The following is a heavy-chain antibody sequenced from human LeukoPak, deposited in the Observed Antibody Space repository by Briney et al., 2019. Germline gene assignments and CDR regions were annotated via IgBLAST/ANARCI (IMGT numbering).Heavy chain of an antibody. CDR2: IIPILSQS. CDR1: GGTFSTYS. CDR3: ATGGAYRDAFDI. Sequence: SVKVSCKTSGGTFSTYSINWVRQAPGQGLEWMGRIIPILSQSDYAQKFQGTVSITADEFTETAYMELSSLRSDDTAVYYCATGGAYRDAFDIRGQGTMVTVSS. V-gene: IGHV1-69*11. D-gene: IGHD3-10*01. J-gene: IGHJ3*02.